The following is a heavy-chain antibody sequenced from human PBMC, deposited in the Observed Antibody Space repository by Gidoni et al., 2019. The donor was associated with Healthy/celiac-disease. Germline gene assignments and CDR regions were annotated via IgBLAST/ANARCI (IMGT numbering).Heavy chain of an antibody. V-gene: IGHV4-39*01. CDR3: ARVLSYSGSYYGIPDY. J-gene: IGHJ4*02. D-gene: IGHD1-26*01. CDR1: GGSISSSSYY. CDR2: IYYSGST. Sequence: QLQLQESGPGLVKPSETLSLTCTVSGGSISSSSYYWGWIRQPPGKGLEWIGSIYYSGSTYYNPSLKSRVTISVDTSKNQFSLKLSSVTAADTAVYYCARVLSYSGSYYGIPDYWGQGTLVTVSS.